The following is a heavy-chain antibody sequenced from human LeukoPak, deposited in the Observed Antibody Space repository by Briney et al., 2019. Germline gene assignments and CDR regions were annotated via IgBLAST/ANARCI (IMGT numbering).Heavy chain of an antibody. J-gene: IGHJ4*02. CDR2: ISAYNGNT. Sequence: ASVTVSFKASGYTFTSYGISWVRQAPGQGLEWMGWISAYNGNTNYAQKLQGRVTMTTDTSTSTAYMELRSLRSDDTAVYYCARAAAMDGSGSYYSFFDYWGQGTLVTVSS. V-gene: IGHV1-18*01. CDR3: ARAAAMDGSGSYYSFFDY. CDR1: GYTFTSYG. D-gene: IGHD3-10*01.